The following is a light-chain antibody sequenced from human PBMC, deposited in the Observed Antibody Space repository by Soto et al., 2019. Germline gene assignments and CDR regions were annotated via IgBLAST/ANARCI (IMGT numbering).Light chain of an antibody. CDR3: QQYGSSGT. CDR2: DAS. CDR1: QSVSIN. V-gene: IGKV3-20*01. J-gene: IGKJ1*01. Sequence: EIVLSQSPATLSLSPGERATLSCRASQSVSINLAWYQQKPGHAPSRLSYDASNRATGIPDRFRGSGYGTDFTLNISRLEPEDFAVYYYQQYGSSGTFGQGTKVDIK.